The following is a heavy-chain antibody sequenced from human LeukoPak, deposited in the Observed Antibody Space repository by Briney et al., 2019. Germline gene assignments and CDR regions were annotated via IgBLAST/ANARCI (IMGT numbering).Heavy chain of an antibody. CDR1: GAXISTSY. CDR3: ARVGCSGGSCYPDY. V-gene: IGHV4-59*01. CDR2: IHYSGDI. J-gene: IGHJ4*02. Sequence: SETLSLTCTVSGAXISTSYCYWIRQPPGKGLEWIGYIHYSGDINYNPSLKSRVTISAYTSKNQLSLKLSSVTAADTAVYYCARVGCSGGSCYPDYWGQGTLVTVSS. D-gene: IGHD2-15*01.